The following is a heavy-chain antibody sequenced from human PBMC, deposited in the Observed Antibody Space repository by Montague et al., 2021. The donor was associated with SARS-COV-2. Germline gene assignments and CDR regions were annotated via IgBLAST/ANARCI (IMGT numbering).Heavy chain of an antibody. CDR3: AREITMIVVPDY. CDR1: GFTFSSYS. V-gene: IGHV3-21*01. D-gene: IGHD3-22*01. J-gene: IGHJ4*02. Sequence: SLRLSCAASGFTFSSYSMNWVRQAPGKGLEWVSSISSSSSYIYYADSVKGRFTISRDNAKNSLYLRMNSLRAEDTAVYYCAREITMIVVPDYWGQGTLVTVSS. CDR2: ISSSSSYI.